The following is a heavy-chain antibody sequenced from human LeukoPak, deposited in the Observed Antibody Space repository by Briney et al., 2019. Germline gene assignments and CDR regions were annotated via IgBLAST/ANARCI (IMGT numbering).Heavy chain of an antibody. Sequence: ASVKVSCKASGYTFTSYAMNWVRQAPGQGLEWMGWINTNTGNPTYAQGFTGRFVFSLDTSVSTAYLQISSLKAEDTAVYYCARDQYNGNDKVYDAFDIWGQGTMVTVTS. CDR3: ARDQYNGNDKVYDAFDI. V-gene: IGHV7-4-1*02. CDR1: GYTFTSYA. CDR2: INTNTGNP. D-gene: IGHD1-1*01. J-gene: IGHJ3*02.